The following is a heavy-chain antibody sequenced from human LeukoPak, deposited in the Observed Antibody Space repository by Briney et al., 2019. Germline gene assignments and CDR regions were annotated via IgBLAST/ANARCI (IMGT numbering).Heavy chain of an antibody. CDR2: IYHSGST. D-gene: IGHD4-17*01. Sequence: PSETLSLTCTVSGYSISSGYYWGWIRQPPGKGLEWIGSIYHSGSTYYNPSLKSRVTISVDTSKNQFSLKLSSVTAADTAVYYCARGYGDRPDAFDIWGQGTMVTVSS. CDR3: ARGYGDRPDAFDI. J-gene: IGHJ3*02. V-gene: IGHV4-38-2*02. CDR1: GYSISSGYY.